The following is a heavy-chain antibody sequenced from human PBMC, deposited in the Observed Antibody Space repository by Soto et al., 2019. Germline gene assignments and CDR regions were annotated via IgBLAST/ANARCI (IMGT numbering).Heavy chain of an antibody. V-gene: IGHV1-3*01. CDR2: INAGNGNT. D-gene: IGHD5-12*01. J-gene: IGHJ5*02. CDR3: ARAFHLYSGYDQ. CDR1: GYTFTSYA. Sequence: ASVKVSCKASGYTFTSYAMHWVRQAPGQRLEWMGWINAGNGNTKYSQKFQGRVTITRDTSASTAYMELSSLRSEDTAVYYCARAFHLYSGYDQWGRGTLVTVSS.